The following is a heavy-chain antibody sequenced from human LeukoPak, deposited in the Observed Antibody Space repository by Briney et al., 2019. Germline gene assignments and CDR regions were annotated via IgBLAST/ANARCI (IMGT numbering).Heavy chain of an antibody. J-gene: IGHJ4*02. D-gene: IGHD3-10*01. CDR3: ARDPPFSGSYDY. Sequence: ASVKVSCKASGYTFTDCFFHWVRQAPGQGLEWMGWINPKTGGTNYAQKFQGRVTMTWDTSISTVYLELNSLTSDDTAVYFCARDPPFSGSYDYWGQGSPVTVSS. V-gene: IGHV1-2*02. CDR1: GYTFTDCF. CDR2: INPKTGGT.